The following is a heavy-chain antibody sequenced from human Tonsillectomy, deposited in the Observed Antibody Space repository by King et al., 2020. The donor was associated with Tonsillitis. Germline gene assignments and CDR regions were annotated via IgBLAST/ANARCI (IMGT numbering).Heavy chain of an antibody. V-gene: IGHV4-59*01. CDR1: GGSISSYY. CDR2: IYYSGST. J-gene: IGHJ4*02. D-gene: IGHD4-23*01. Sequence: PLQESGPGLVKPSETLSLTCTVSGGSISSYYWSWIRQPPGKGLEWIGYIYYSGSTNYNPSLKSRVTISVDTSKNQFSLKLSSVTAADTAVYYCARDSRTTVVTFFDYWGQGTLVTVSS. CDR3: ARDSRTTVVTFFDY.